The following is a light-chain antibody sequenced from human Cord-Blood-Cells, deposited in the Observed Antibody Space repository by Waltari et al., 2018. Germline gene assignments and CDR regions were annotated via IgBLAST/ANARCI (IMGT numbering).Light chain of an antibody. V-gene: IGLV2-14*01. CDR1: SSDAGGYHY. J-gene: IGLJ3*02. CDR2: DVS. CDR3: SSYTSSSTFV. Sequence: QSALTQPASVSGSPGQSITISCTGTSSDAGGYHYVSWYQQHPGKAPKLMIYDVSKRPSGVSNRFSGSKSGNTASLTISGLQAEDEADYYCSSYTSSSTFVFGGGTKLTVL.